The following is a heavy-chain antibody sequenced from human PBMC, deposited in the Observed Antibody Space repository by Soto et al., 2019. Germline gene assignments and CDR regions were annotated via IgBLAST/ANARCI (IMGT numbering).Heavy chain of an antibody. CDR3: ARQGSY. V-gene: IGHV4-39*01. CDR1: GVSISDTSYY. Sequence: SETLSLTCNVSGVSISDTSYYWGWIRQPPGKGLEWIGTIYFNGKTFDNPSLKSRLTISVDTSKNQISLRLTSVTAADTAVYYCARQGSYWGQGTLVTVSS. CDR2: IYFNGKT. J-gene: IGHJ4*02.